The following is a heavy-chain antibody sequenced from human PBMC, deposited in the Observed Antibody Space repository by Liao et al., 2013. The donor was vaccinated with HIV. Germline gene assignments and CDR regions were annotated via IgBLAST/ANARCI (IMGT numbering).Heavy chain of an antibody. J-gene: IGHJ4*02. CDR1: GGSISSGDYY. D-gene: IGHD2-2*02. CDR3: ARDCSSTSCYTDFDY. Sequence: QVQLQESGPGLVKPSQTLSLTCTVSGGSISSGDYYWSWIRQPAGKGLEWIGRVYTSGSTNYNPSLKSRVTISLDTSKNQFSLKLTSVTAADTAVYYCARDCSSTSCYTDFDYWGQGTLVTVSS. CDR2: VYTSGST. V-gene: IGHV4-61*02.